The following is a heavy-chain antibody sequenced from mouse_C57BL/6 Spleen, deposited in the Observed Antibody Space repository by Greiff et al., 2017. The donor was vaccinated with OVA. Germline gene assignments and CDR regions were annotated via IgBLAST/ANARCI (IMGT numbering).Heavy chain of an antibody. CDR2: IYPGDGDT. J-gene: IGHJ1*03. Sequence: QVQLQQSGPELVKPGASVKISCKASGYAFSSSWMNWVKQRPGKGLEWIGRIYPGDGDTNYNGKFKGKATLTADKSSSTAYMQLSSLTSEDSAVYFCARYNWDYWYFGVWGTGTTVTVSS. CDR1: GYAFSSSW. V-gene: IGHV1-82*01. D-gene: IGHD4-1*01. CDR3: ARYNWDYWYFGV.